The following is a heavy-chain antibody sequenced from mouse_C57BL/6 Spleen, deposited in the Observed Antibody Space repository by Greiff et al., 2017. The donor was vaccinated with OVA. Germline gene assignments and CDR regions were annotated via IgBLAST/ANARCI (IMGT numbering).Heavy chain of an antibody. CDR1: GYTFTDYY. CDR3: ARGHYYAMDY. Sequence: QVQLQQSGAELVRPGASVKLSCKASGYTFTDYYINWVKQRPGQGLEWIARIYPGSGNTYYNEKFKGKATLTAEKSSSTAYMQLSSLTSEDSAVYCCARGHYYAMDYWGQGTSVTVSS. V-gene: IGHV1-76*01. CDR2: IYPGSGNT. J-gene: IGHJ4*01.